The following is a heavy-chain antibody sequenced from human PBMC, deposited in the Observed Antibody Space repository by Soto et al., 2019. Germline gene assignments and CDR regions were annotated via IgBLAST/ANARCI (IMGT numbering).Heavy chain of an antibody. CDR1: GGSISSAAYY. J-gene: IGHJ4*02. CDR3: ARSYSVHYNFWTFDY. V-gene: IGHV4-31*03. CDR2: IYYSGGT. D-gene: IGHD3-3*01. Sequence: QVQLQESGPGLVKPSQTLSLTCTVSGGSISSAAYYWSWIRQHPGKGLEWIGYIYYSGGTYYNPSLKSRITMSVDTSKNQFSLKLSSVPAADTAVYYCARSYSVHYNFWTFDYWGQGNLVTVSS.